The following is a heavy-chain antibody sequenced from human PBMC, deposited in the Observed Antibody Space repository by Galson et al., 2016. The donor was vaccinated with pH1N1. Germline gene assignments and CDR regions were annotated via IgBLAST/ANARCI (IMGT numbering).Heavy chain of an antibody. D-gene: IGHD5-12*01. CDR1: DASVSSNY. CDR2: INYISGT. Sequence: ETLSLTCTVSDASVSSNYWSWIRQTPGKGLEWIRYINYISGTKYNASLKGRVTISVDTSKKQLSLKLTSVTGADTAVYFCARGPDIVPGEGWLGAAFDIWGQGTMVTVSS. J-gene: IGHJ3*02. V-gene: IGHV4-59*02. CDR3: ARGPDIVPGEGWLGAAFDI.